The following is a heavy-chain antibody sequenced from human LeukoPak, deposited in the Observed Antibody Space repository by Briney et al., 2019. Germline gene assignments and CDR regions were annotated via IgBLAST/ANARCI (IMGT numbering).Heavy chain of an antibody. CDR1: GGSISGYY. Sequence: SETLSLTCTVTGGSISGYYWSWIRQPPGKGLEWIGFFYYSGTTNYNPSLKSRVTVSVDTSKNQFSLMLSSVTAADTAVYYCARMTSYSSGCYFDYWGQGTLVTVSS. CDR2: FYYSGTT. D-gene: IGHD6-19*01. J-gene: IGHJ4*02. V-gene: IGHV4-59*01. CDR3: ARMTSYSSGCYFDY.